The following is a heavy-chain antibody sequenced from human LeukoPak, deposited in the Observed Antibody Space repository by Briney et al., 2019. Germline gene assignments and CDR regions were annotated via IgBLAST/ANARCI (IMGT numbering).Heavy chain of an antibody. V-gene: IGHV1-69*13. CDR1: GGTFSSYA. CDR2: IIPIFGTA. CDR3: ARRPPYYSLEHYGMDV. Sequence: VASVKVSCKASGGTFSSYAISWVRQAPGQGLEWMGGIIPIFGTANYAQKFQGRVTITADESTSTAYMELSSLRSEDTAVYYCARRPPYYSLEHYGMDVWGKGTTVTVSS. J-gene: IGHJ6*04. D-gene: IGHD3-16*01.